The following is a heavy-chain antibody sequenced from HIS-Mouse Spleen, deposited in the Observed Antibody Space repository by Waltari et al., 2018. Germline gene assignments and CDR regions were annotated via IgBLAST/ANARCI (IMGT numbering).Heavy chain of an antibody. CDR1: GGSISSSMYY. V-gene: IGHV4-39*07. D-gene: IGHD6-13*01. CDR2: IYYSGST. J-gene: IGHJ2*01. Sequence: QLQLQESGPGLVKPSETLSLTCTVSGGSISSSMYYWGWIRNPPGKGLGWIGSIYYSGSTYSNPSLKSRVTISVDTSKNQFSLKLSSVTAADTAVYYCAREIPYSSSWYDWYFDLWGRGTLVTVSS. CDR3: AREIPYSSSWYDWYFDL.